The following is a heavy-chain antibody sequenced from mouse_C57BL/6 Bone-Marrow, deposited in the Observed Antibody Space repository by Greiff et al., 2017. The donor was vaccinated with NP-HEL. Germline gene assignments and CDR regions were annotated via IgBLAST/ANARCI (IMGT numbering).Heavy chain of an antibody. Sequence: EVQLVESGEGLVKPGGSLKLSCAASGFTFSSYAMSWVRQTPEKRLEWVAYLSSGGDYIYYADTVKGRFTISRDNARNTLYLQMSSLKSEDTAMYYCTRDEEYLGYYYGSSYAMDYWGQGTSVTVSS. CDR2: LSSGGDYI. CDR3: TRDEEYLGYYYGSSYAMDY. D-gene: IGHD1-1*01. J-gene: IGHJ4*01. CDR1: GFTFSSYA. V-gene: IGHV5-9-1*02.